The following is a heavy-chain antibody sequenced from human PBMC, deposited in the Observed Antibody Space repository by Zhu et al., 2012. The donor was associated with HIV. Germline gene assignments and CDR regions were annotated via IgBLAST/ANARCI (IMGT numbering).Heavy chain of an antibody. D-gene: IGHD1-26*01. CDR1: GGSFSGYY. Sequence: QVQLQQWGAGLLKPSETLSLTCAVYGGSFSGYYWSWIRQPPGKGLEWIGEINHSGSTNYNPSLKSRVTISVDTSKNQFSLKLSSVTAADTAVYYCARGRDIGSYEPLVPLDYVGQGPWSTSPQ. V-gene: IGHV4-34*01. CDR3: ARGRDIGSYEPLVPLDY. J-gene: IGHJ4*02. CDR2: INHSGST.